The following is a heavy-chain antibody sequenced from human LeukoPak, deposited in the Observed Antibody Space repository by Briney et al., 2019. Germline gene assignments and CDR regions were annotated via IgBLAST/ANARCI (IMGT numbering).Heavy chain of an antibody. V-gene: IGHV3-11*04. CDR3: ARDPPYYYDSSGPEDY. CDR1: GFTFSDYY. Sequence: GGSLRLSCAASGFTFSDYYMSWIRQAPGKGLEWVSYISSSGSTIYYADSVKGRFTISRDNAKNSLYLQMNSLRAEDTAVYYCARDPPYYYDSSGPEDYWGQGTLVTVSS. CDR2: ISSSGSTI. D-gene: IGHD3-22*01. J-gene: IGHJ4*02.